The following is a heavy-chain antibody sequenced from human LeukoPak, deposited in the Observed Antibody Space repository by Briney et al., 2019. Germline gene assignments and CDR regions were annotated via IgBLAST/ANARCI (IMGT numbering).Heavy chain of an antibody. CDR2: IVVGSGNT. D-gene: IGHD3-22*01. V-gene: IGHV1-58*02. Sequence: GASVQVSCKASGWTFTSSAMLWVLQPRGQRLEGIGWIVVGSGNTNYAQTFQERVTITGDTSTSTAYMELSSLTSDDTAVYYCAADPGDSSGFAHWGQGTLVTVSS. CDR3: AADPGDSSGFAH. CDR1: GWTFTSSA. J-gene: IGHJ4*02.